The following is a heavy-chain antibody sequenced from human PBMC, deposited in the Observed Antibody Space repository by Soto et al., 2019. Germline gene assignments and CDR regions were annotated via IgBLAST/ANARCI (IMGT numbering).Heavy chain of an antibody. Sequence: QVQLQESGPGLVKPSGTLSLTCAVSGGSISSSNWWSWVRQPPGKGLEWIGEIYHSGSTNYNPSLKRGVTISVDKSKNQFSLKLSSVTAADTAVYYCARVRTDLDYGPDYFDYWGQGTLVTVSS. CDR1: GGSISSSNW. J-gene: IGHJ4*02. CDR2: IYHSGST. CDR3: ARVRTDLDYGPDYFDY. D-gene: IGHD3-10*01. V-gene: IGHV4-4*02.